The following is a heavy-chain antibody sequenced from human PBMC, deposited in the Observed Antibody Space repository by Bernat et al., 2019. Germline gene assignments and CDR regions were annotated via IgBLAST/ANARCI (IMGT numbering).Heavy chain of an antibody. CDR3: ATWELAHDAFYF. Sequence: QVQLQESGPGLVKPSQTLSLTCTVSGGSISSGDYYWSWIRQHPGKGLDWIGFVYYSGSTYSNPSLKSRLTMSVATSKNQFSLKLSSVTAADTAVYYCATWELAHDAFYFWGQGTLVTVSS. J-gene: IGHJ3*01. CDR1: GGSISSGDYY. V-gene: IGHV4-31*03. D-gene: IGHD1-26*01. CDR2: VYYSGST.